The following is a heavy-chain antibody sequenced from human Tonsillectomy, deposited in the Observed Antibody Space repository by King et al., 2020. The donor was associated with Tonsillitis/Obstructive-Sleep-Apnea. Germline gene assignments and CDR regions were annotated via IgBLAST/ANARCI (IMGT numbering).Heavy chain of an antibody. J-gene: IGHJ5*02. CDR1: GGSFSGYY. V-gene: IGHV4-34*01. CDR2: NNHSGST. Sequence: VQLQQWGAGLLKPSETLSLTCAVYGGSFSGYYWSWIRQPPGKGLEWIGENNHSGSTNYNPSLKSRVTISIDTSKNQFSLKLSSVTAADTAVYYCARGLDYDYVWGSPINWFDPWGQGTLLTVSS. D-gene: IGHD3-16*01. CDR3: ARGLDYDYVWGSPINWFDP.